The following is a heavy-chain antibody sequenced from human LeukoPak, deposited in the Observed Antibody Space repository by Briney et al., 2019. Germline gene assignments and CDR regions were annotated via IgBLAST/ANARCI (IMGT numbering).Heavy chain of an antibody. CDR2: ISDDGGSA. CDR1: GFTFCNYW. CDR3: VSGYCSSTTCYRGAY. Sequence: GGSLRLSCAASGFTFCNYWMHWVRQAPGKGLLWVSRISDDGGSANYADSVQGRFTISRDNAKNTVYLQMHSLRAEDTAVYYCVSGYCSSTTCYRGAYWGQGTLVTVSS. V-gene: IGHV3-74*01. D-gene: IGHD2-2*03. J-gene: IGHJ4*02.